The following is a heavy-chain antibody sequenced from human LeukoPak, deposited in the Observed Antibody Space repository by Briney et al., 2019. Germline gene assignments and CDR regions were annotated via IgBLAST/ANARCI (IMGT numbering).Heavy chain of an antibody. J-gene: IGHJ5*02. CDR1: GGSISSSTYY. D-gene: IGHD2-2*01. V-gene: IGHV4-39*01. Sequence: PSETLSLTCTVSGGSISSSTYYWGWIRQPPGKGLEWIGTIYYSGSTYYNPSLKSRVTISVDTSKNQFSLKLSSVTAADTAVYYCARGPSGVVPAAIGGCWFDPWGQGTLVTVSS. CDR3: ARGPSGVVPAAIGGCWFDP. CDR2: IYYSGST.